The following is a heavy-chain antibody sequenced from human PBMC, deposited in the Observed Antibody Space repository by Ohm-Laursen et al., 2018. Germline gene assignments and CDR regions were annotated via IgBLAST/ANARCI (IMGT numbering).Heavy chain of an antibody. CDR3: ARYSPVEMIIRGAFDI. CDR1: GGSISSYY. V-gene: IGHV4-34*01. CDR2: INHSGRT. D-gene: IGHD5-24*01. Sequence: SDTLSLTCTISGGSISSYYWSWIRQPPGKGLEWIGEINHSGRTNYNPSLKSRVIISVDTSKNQASLRMSPVTAADTAVYYCARYSPVEMIIRGAFDIWGQGTMVTVSS. J-gene: IGHJ3*02.